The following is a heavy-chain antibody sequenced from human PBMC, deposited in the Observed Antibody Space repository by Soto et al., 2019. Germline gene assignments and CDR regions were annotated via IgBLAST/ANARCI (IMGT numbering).Heavy chain of an antibody. V-gene: IGHV4-30-4*01. CDR2: IYYSGST. Sequence: SETLSLTCTVSGGSISSGDYYWSWIRQPPGKGLEWIGYIYYSGSTYYNPSLKSRVTISVDTSKNQFSLKLSSVTAADTAVYDCARAGVRPAAMVNWFDYCGQGPRVAVSS. D-gene: IGHD5-18*01. CDR3: ARAGVRPAAMVNWFDY. J-gene: IGHJ4*02. CDR1: GGSISSGDYY.